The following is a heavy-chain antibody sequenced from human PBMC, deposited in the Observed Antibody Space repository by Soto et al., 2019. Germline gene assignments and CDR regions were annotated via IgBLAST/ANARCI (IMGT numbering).Heavy chain of an antibody. D-gene: IGHD3-3*01. V-gene: IGHV3-23*01. CDR3: AKDDSYDFWSGYYTGLRYYYGMDV. CDR1: GFTFSSYA. J-gene: IGHJ6*02. Sequence: GGSLRLSCAASGFTFSSYAMSWVRQAPGKGLEWVSAISGSSGSTYYADSVKGRFTISRDNSKNTLYLQMNSLRAEDTAVYYCAKDDSYDFWSGYYTGLRYYYGMDVWGQGTTVTVSS. CDR2: ISGSSGST.